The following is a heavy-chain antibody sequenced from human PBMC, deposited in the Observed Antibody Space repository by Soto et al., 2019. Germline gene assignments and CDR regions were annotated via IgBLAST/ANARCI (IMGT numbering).Heavy chain of an antibody. D-gene: IGHD6-19*01. Sequence: ASVKVSCKTSGYAFTVYYMHWVRQAPGRGLEWMGWINPNSGGTKFAQNFQDRVTLTRDTSTSTVYMEVNRLRSDDTAVYYCATARPIRSSVSYRLDYSGQVTLVTV. CDR1: GYAFTVYY. V-gene: IGHV1-2*02. CDR2: INPNSGGT. J-gene: IGHJ4*02. CDR3: ATARPIRSSVSYRLDY.